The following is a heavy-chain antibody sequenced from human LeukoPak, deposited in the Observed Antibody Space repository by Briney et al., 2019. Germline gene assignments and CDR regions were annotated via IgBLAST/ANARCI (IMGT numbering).Heavy chain of an antibody. CDR3: ANPPLRYFDWLFFDYYYYGMDV. J-gene: IGHJ6*04. CDR1: GFTFSSYA. Sequence: GGSLRLSCAASGFTFSSYAMSWVRQAPGKGLEWVSAISGSGGSTYYADSVKGRFTISRDNFKNTLYLQMNSLRAEDTAVYYCANPPLRYFDWLFFDYYYYGMDVWGKGTTVTVSS. D-gene: IGHD3-9*01. CDR2: ISGSGGST. V-gene: IGHV3-23*01.